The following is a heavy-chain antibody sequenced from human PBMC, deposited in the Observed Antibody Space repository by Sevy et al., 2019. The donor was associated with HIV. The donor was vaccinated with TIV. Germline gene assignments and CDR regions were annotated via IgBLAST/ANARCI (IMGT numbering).Heavy chain of an antibody. Sequence: SETLSLTCTVSGGSITSLYWNWIRQPPGKGLEWMANIDYNGHIKYNPSLKSRVTLSLDTSKNQFSLRLSSVTAAATAMYYCAGENAWGRGYSWGQGTLVTVSS. D-gene: IGHD1-26*01. CDR1: GGSITSLY. CDR3: AGENAWGRGYS. V-gene: IGHV4-59*08. J-gene: IGHJ4*02. CDR2: IDYNGHI.